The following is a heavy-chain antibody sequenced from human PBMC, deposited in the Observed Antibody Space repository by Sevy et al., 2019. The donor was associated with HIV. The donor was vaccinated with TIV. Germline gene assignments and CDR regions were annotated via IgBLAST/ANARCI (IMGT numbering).Heavy chain of an antibody. Sequence: ASVKVSCRTSGYTFVNYGVTWVRQIPGQGLEWLGWIHTNGGCAHPAQKFQHRVTLTADTSTNTAHMELESLTSDDTALYYCARGPVTSSAVNFFDFWGQGTLVTVSS. CDR1: GYTFVNYG. CDR3: ARGPVTSSAVNFFDF. V-gene: IGHV1-18*01. CDR2: IHTNGGCA. J-gene: IGHJ4*02. D-gene: IGHD2-2*01.